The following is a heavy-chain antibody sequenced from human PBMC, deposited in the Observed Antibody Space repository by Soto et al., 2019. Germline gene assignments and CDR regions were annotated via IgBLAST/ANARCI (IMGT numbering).Heavy chain of an antibody. J-gene: IGHJ4*02. CDR3: APQQLGTIYYFDY. D-gene: IGHD6-13*01. Sequence: EVPLLESGGGLVQPGGSLRLSCAVSGFTFSSYAMTWVRQAPGKGLEWVSVISGSGGSTYYADSVKGRFTISRDNSKNPLYLQMNNLRAEDTAVYYCAPQQLGTIYYFDYWGQGTLVTVSS. CDR2: ISGSGGST. CDR1: GFTFSSYA. V-gene: IGHV3-23*01.